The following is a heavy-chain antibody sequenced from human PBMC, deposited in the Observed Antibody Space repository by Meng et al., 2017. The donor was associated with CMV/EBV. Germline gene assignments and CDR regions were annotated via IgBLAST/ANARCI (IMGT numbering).Heavy chain of an antibody. CDR3: AKEDPDY. V-gene: IGHV3-74*01. J-gene: IGHJ4*02. CDR1: GFIFSNYW. Sequence: GGSLRLSCATSGFIFSNYWIHWVRQAPGKGLNWVARINEDGSATTYADSVRGRFFVSRDNAKNTADLQMNSLRAEDTAVYYCAKEDPDYWGQGTLVTVSS. CDR2: INEDGSAT.